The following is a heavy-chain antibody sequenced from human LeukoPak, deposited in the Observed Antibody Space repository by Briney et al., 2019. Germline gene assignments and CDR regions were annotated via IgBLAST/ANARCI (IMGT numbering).Heavy chain of an antibody. Sequence: SETLSLTCTVAGGSISGYYWNWIRQSAGKGLEWIGRIYANGGTNYNPSLRSRVSMSVDTSKNQFSLKLTSVTAADTAIYYCARDFTRNSYAVAEFFHPWGQGTLVSVSS. CDR3: ARDFTRNSYAVAEFFHP. D-gene: IGHD5-18*01. V-gene: IGHV4-4*07. CDR2: IYANGGT. J-gene: IGHJ1*01. CDR1: GGSISGYY.